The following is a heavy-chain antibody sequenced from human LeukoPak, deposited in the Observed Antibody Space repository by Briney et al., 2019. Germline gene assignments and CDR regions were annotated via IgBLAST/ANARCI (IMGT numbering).Heavy chain of an antibody. J-gene: IGHJ4*02. CDR2: INSDGSST. D-gene: IGHD3-10*01. V-gene: IGHV3-74*01. Sequence: GGSLRLSCAASGFTFSSYWMHWVRQAPGKGLLWVSRINSDGSSTSYADSVKGRFTISRDNAKNTLYLQMNSLRAEDTAVYYCARMPSITRGYFDYWGQGTLVTVSS. CDR3: ARMPSITRGYFDY. CDR1: GFTFSSYW.